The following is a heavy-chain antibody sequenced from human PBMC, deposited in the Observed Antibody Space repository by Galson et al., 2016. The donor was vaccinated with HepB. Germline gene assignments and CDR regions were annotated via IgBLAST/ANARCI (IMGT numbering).Heavy chain of an antibody. CDR3: VKDLGNNSYFDY. CDR1: GFTFSRST. V-gene: IGHV3-64D*09. D-gene: IGHD4-23*01. Sequence: SLRLSCAASGFTFSRSTMHWVRQAPGKGLVYVSAIISNGDSTYCTDSVKGRFTISRDNSKNALFLQMTSLRAEDSAVYYCVKDLGNNSYFDYWGLGTMVTVSS. CDR2: IISNGDST. J-gene: IGHJ4*02.